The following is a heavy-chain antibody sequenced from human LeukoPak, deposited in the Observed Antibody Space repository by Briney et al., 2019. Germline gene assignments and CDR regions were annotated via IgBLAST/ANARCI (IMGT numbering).Heavy chain of an antibody. Sequence: PGGSLRLSCAASGFTFSSYSMNWVRQAPGKGLEWVSYISSSSSTIYYADSVKGRSTTSRDNAKNSLYLQMNSLRDEDTAVYYCARDRLEYYYDSSGYPDAFDIWGQGTMVTVSS. J-gene: IGHJ3*02. D-gene: IGHD3-22*01. CDR2: ISSSSSTI. CDR1: GFTFSSYS. CDR3: ARDRLEYYYDSSGYPDAFDI. V-gene: IGHV3-48*02.